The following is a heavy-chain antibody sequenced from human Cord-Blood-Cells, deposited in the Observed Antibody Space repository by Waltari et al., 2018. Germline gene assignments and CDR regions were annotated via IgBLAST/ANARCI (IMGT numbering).Heavy chain of an antibody. Sequence: QVQLQQWAAGLSKPSETLSRTCAVHGGSFSGYYWSWIRHPPGKGLEWIGEINHSGSTNYNPSLKSRVTISVDTSKNQFSLKLSSVTAADTAVYYCASEVGDIDYWGQGTLVTVSS. V-gene: IGHV4-34*01. CDR2: INHSGST. CDR1: GGSFSGYY. J-gene: IGHJ4*02. CDR3: ASEVGDIDY. D-gene: IGHD1-26*01.